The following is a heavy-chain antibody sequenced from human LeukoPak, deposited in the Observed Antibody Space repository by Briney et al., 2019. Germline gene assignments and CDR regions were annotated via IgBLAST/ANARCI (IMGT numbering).Heavy chain of an antibody. Sequence: GGSLRLSCAASGXTFSSYAVTWVRQAPGKGLEWVSLIRGSGGTTFYADAVKGRYTISRDNSKNTLYLQMNSLRAEDTAVYYCSKGGYSWPFDYWGQGTLVTVSS. CDR1: GXTFSSYA. V-gene: IGHV3-23*01. D-gene: IGHD5-18*01. CDR2: IRGSGGTT. J-gene: IGHJ4*02. CDR3: SKGGYSWPFDY.